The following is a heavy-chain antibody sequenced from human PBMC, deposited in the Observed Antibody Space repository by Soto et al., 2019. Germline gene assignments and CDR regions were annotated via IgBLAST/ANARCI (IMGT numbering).Heavy chain of an antibody. V-gene: IGHV4-39*01. Sequence: SETLSLTCTVSGCSISSSSYYWCWILHPPGKGLEWIGSIYYSGSTYYNPSLKSRVTISVDTSKNQFSLKLSSVTAADTAVYYCARIDGSLSRSTLFAYWGQGTLVTVSS. D-gene: IGHD6-6*01. CDR1: GCSISSSSYY. J-gene: IGHJ4*02. CDR2: IYYSGST. CDR3: ARIDGSLSRSTLFAY.